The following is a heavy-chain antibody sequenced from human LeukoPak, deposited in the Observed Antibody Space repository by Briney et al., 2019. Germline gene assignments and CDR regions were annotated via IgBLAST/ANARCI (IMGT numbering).Heavy chain of an antibody. CDR1: GGSISSYY. D-gene: IGHD3-22*01. Sequence: SETLSLTCTVSGGSISSYYWSWIRQPAGKGLEWIGRIYTSGSTNYNPSLKSRVTMSVDTSKNQFSLKLSSVTAADTAVYYGARGPNHYYDSSGYLIYYYMDVWGKGTTVTVSS. V-gene: IGHV4-4*07. J-gene: IGHJ6*03. CDR2: IYTSGST. CDR3: ARGPNHYYDSSGYLIYYYMDV.